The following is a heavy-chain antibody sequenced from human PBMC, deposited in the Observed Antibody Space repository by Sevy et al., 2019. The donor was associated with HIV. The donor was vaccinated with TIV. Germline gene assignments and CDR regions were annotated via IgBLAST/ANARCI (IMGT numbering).Heavy chain of an antibody. D-gene: IGHD3-16*01. CDR1: GFTFSTYG. V-gene: IGHV3-33*01. Sequence: GGSLRLSCAASGFTFSTYGMHWVRQAPGKGLEWVAVIWFDGSNTYYADSVKGRFTISRDMAKNTLQLQMNSLRAEDTAVYYCARDLEFYDYGDYGPAFMLDYWGQGTLVTVSS. CDR2: IWFDGSNT. CDR3: ARDLEFYDYGDYGPAFMLDY. J-gene: IGHJ4*02.